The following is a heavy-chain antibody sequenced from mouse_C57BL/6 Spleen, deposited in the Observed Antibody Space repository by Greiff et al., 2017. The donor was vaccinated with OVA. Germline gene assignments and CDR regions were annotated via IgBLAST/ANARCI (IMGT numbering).Heavy chain of an antibody. V-gene: IGHV3-6*01. Sequence: EVQLQESGPGLVKPSQSLSLTCSVTGYSITSGYYWNWIRQFPGNKLEWMGYISYDGSNNYNPSLKNRISITRDTSKNQFFLKLNSVTTEDTATYYCARETAQATDWGQGTTLTVSS. D-gene: IGHD3-2*02. J-gene: IGHJ2*01. CDR2: ISYDGSN. CDR1: GYSITSGYY. CDR3: ARETAQATD.